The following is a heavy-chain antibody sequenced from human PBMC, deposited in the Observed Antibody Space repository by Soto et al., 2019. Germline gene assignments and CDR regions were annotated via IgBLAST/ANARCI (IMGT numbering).Heavy chain of an antibody. CDR1: GGTFSSYA. CDR2: IIPIFGTA. CDR3: AKGGYYDFWSGYKADYYYYGMDV. J-gene: IGHJ6*02. V-gene: IGHV1-69*01. Sequence: QVQLVQSWAEVKKPGSSVKVSCKASGGTFSSYAISWVRQAPGQGLEWMGGIIPIFGTANYAQKLQGRVTITADEFTSTAYMELRSLRSEDTAVYYCAKGGYYDFWSGYKADYYYYGMDVWGQGPTVTVSS. D-gene: IGHD3-3*01.